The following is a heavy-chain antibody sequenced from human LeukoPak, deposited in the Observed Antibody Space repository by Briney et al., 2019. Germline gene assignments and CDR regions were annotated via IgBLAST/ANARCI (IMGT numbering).Heavy chain of an antibody. J-gene: IGHJ5*02. V-gene: IGHV4-4*07. CDR2: IYTSGST. CDR1: GGSFSGYY. CDR3: ARDRNDYVWGSYRYVWFDP. Sequence: PSETLSLTCAVYGGSFSGYYWSWIRQPAGKGLEWIGRIYTSGSTNYNPSLKSRVTMSVDTSKNQFSLKLSSVTAADTAVYYCARDRNDYVWGSYRYVWFDPWGQGTLVTVSS. D-gene: IGHD3-16*02.